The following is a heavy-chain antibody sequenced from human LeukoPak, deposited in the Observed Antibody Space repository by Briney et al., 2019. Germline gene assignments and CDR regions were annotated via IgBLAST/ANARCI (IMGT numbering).Heavy chain of an antibody. V-gene: IGHV4-39*01. CDR2: SHYSGST. Sequence: PSETLSLTCTVSGGSISSVSYYWGWIRQPPGKGLEWIGSSHYSGSTYYNPSLKRRVTISVDTSKDQFSLELTSVTAADTAVYYCARVRGSAWYRFDYWGQGTLVTVSS. D-gene: IGHD6-19*01. J-gene: IGHJ4*02. CDR1: GGSISSVSYY. CDR3: ARVRGSAWYRFDY.